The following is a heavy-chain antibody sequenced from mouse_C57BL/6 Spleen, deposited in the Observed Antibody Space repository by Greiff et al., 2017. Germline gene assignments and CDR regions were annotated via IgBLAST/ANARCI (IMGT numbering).Heavy chain of an antibody. V-gene: IGHV1-50*01. Sequence: QVQLQQPGAELVKHGASVKLSCKASGYTFTSYWMQWVKQRPGQGLEWIGEIDPSDSYTNYNQKFKGKATLTVDTSSSTAYMQLSSLTSEDSAVYYCANNYGSSFPFAYWGQGTLVTVSA. J-gene: IGHJ3*01. D-gene: IGHD1-1*01. CDR2: IDPSDSYT. CDR3: ANNYGSSFPFAY. CDR1: GYTFTSYW.